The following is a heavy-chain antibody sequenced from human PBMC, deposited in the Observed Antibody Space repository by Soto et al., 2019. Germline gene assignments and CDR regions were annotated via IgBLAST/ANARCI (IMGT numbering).Heavy chain of an antibody. D-gene: IGHD3-10*01. CDR2: IYHSGST. J-gene: IGHJ6*02. CDR1: GGSISSSNW. V-gene: IGHV4-4*02. Sequence: SETLSLTCAVSGGSISSSNWWSWVRQPPGKGLEWIGEIYHSGSTNYNPSLKSRVTISVDKSKNQPSLKLSSVTAADTAVYYWASHSNTYYYGSGSYWGDYYYGMDVWGQGTTVTVSS. CDR3: ASHSNTYYYGSGSYWGDYYYGMDV.